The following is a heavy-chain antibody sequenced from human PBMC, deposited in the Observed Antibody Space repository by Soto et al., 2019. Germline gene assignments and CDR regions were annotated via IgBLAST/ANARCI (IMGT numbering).Heavy chain of an antibody. D-gene: IGHD1-1*01. CDR1: GGTFSSYA. CDR3: ARSDNASRRPAATGYYYYGMDV. CDR2: IIPIFGTA. J-gene: IGHJ6*02. V-gene: IGHV1-69*01. Sequence: QVKLVQSGAEVKKPGSSVKVSCKASGGTFSSYAISWVRQAPGQGLEWMGGIIPIFGTANYAKKFQGRVTITADETTSTDYMELSSLRSEDTAVYYCARSDNASRRPAATGYYYYGMDVWGQGTTVTVSS.